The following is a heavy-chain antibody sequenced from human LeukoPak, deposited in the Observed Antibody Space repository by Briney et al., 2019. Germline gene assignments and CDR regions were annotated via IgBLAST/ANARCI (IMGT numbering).Heavy chain of an antibody. CDR2: ISYDGSNK. CDR3: ARDRGSVYRSDYFDY. J-gene: IGHJ4*02. D-gene: IGHD3-16*02. V-gene: IGHV3-30*03. CDR1: GFTFSSYG. Sequence: GGSLRLSCAASGFTFSSYGMHWVRQAPGKGLEWVAVISYDGSNKYYADSVKGRFTISRDNSKNTLYLQMNSLRAEDTAVYYCARDRGSVYRSDYFDYWGQGTLVTVSS.